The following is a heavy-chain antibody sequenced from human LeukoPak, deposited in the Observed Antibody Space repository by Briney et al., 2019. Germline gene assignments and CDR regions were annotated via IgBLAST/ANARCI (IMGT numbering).Heavy chain of an antibody. CDR2: IWYDGSNE. J-gene: IGHJ4*02. CDR3: ARGGGFGELFD. Sequence: GGSLRLSCAASGFTFSNYGMHWVRQAPGKGLEWVEVIWYDGSNEYYADSVKGRFTISRDNSRNTLYLQMNSLRAEDTAVYYCARGGGFGELFDWGQGTLVTVSS. D-gene: IGHD3-10*01. CDR1: GFTFSNYG. V-gene: IGHV3-33*01.